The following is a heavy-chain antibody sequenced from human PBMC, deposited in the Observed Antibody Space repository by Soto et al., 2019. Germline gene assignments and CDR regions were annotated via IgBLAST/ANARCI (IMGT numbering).Heavy chain of an antibody. CDR3: AREDTAMPYYYYYGMDV. V-gene: IGHV1-69*13. CDR1: GGTFSSYA. Sequence: GASVKVSCKASGGTFSSYAISWVRQAPGQGLEWMGGIIPIFGTANYAQKFQGRVTITADESTSTAYMELSSLRSEDTAVHYCAREDTAMPYYYYYGMDVWGQGTTVTVSS. D-gene: IGHD5-18*01. CDR2: IIPIFGTA. J-gene: IGHJ6*02.